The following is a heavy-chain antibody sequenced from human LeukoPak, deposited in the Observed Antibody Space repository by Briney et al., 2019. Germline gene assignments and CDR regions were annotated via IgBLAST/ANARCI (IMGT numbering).Heavy chain of an antibody. Sequence: ASVKVSCKASGGTFSSYAISWVRQMPGKGLEWMGIIYPGDSDTRYSPSFQGQVTISADKSISTAYPQWSSLKASDAAMYYCARHYDSSGYNPSYYFDYWGQGTLVTVSS. CDR2: IYPGDSDT. D-gene: IGHD3-22*01. CDR3: ARHYDSSGYNPSYYFDY. V-gene: IGHV5-51*01. J-gene: IGHJ4*02. CDR1: GGTFSSYA.